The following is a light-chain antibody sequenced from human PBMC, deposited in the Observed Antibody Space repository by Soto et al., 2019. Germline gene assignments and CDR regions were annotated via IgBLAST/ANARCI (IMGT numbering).Light chain of an antibody. CDR1: QSLSGNY. CDR3: QQYGSSPIT. V-gene: IGKV3-20*01. Sequence: EIVLTQSPGPLSLSPGSISTPSCSARQSLSGNYLSWYQQKHGQAPRLLIYGVSARATGVPDRFSGSGSGTDFTLTISRLEPEDFAVYYCQQYGSSPITFGQGTRLEIK. CDR2: GVS. J-gene: IGKJ5*01.